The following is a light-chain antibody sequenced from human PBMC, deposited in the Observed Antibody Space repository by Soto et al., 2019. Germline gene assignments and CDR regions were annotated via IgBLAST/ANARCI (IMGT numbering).Light chain of an antibody. CDR3: QQSYTTPWT. V-gene: IGKV1-39*01. CDR1: QTIGSH. J-gene: IGKJ1*01. CDR2: AAS. Sequence: DIQMTQSPSSLSASVGDRVTITCRASQTIGSHLNWYQQKPGKAPKLLIYAASSLQSRVPSRFSGSGSGTDFTLTISSLQPGDIAIYYCQQSYTTPWTFGQGTKVEIK.